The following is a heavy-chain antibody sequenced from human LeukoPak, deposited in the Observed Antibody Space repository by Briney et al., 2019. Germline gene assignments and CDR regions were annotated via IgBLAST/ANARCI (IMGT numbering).Heavy chain of an antibody. CDR1: DYSINSNYY. V-gene: IGHV4-38-2*02. J-gene: IGHJ5*02. CDR2: IYHSGST. CDR3: ASGVRLLGNWFDP. D-gene: IGHD2-21*02. Sequence: SETLSLTCTVSDYSINSNYYWGWIRQPPGKGLEWIGTIYHSGSTYYNPSLKSRLAISVDTSKNQFSLKLSSVTAADTAVYYCASGVRLLGNWFDPWGQGTLVTVSS.